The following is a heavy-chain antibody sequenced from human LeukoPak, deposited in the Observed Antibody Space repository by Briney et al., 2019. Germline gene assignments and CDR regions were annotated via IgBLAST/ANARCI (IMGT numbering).Heavy chain of an antibody. J-gene: IGHJ6*04. Sequence: GGSLRLSCAASGFTFSSYEMNWVRQAPGKGLERVSYISSSGSTIYYADSVKGRFTISRDNAKNSLYLQMNSLRAEDTAVYYCAELGITMILGVWGKGTTVTISS. CDR2: ISSSGSTI. V-gene: IGHV3-48*03. CDR3: AELGITMILGV. CDR1: GFTFSSYE. D-gene: IGHD3-22*01.